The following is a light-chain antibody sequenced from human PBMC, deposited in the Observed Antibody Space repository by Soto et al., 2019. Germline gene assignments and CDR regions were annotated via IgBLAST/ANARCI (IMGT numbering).Light chain of an antibody. CDR2: GAS. J-gene: IGKJ2*01. CDR3: QHYDNTPYT. V-gene: IGKV3-20*01. Sequence: EIVLTQSPGALSLSPGERVTFSCRASESVSISLAWHQQKLGQAPRLLIYGASIRATGIPDRFSGSGSGTDFTLTITRLEPEDSAVYYCQHYDNTPYTFGQGTKLEIK. CDR1: ESVSIS.